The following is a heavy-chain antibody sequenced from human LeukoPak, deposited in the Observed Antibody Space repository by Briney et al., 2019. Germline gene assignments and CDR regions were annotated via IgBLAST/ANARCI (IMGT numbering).Heavy chain of an antibody. V-gene: IGHV4-34*01. CDR2: INHRGST. CDR3: ASITIFGVVPTTTWFDP. J-gene: IGHJ5*02. Sequence: SQTLSLTCAVYGGSFSGYYWSWIRQPPGKGLEWIGEINHRGSTNYNPSLKSRVTISVDTSKNQFSLKLSSVTAADTAVYYCASITIFGVVPTTTWFDPWGQGTLVTVSS. CDR1: GGSFSGYY. D-gene: IGHD3-3*01.